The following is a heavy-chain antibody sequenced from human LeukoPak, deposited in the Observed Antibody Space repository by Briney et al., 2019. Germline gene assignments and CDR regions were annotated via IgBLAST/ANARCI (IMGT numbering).Heavy chain of an antibody. J-gene: IGHJ4*02. CDR1: GYSFTSYW. Sequence: GESLKISCKGSGYSFTSYWIAWVRQMPGKGLEWMGIIYPGDSDITYSPPFQGQVTISADKSINTAYLQWSSLKASDTAMYFCARRDYGGKHFDYWGQGTLVTVSS. CDR3: ARRDYGGKHFDY. CDR2: IYPGDSDI. V-gene: IGHV5-51*01. D-gene: IGHD4-23*01.